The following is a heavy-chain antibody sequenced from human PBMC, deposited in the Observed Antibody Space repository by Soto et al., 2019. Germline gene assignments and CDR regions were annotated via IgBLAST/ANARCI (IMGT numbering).Heavy chain of an antibody. Sequence: QVQLQESGPGLVKPSQTLSLTCTVSGGSISSGGHYWSRIRQHPGKGLEWIVSINYSGTTYYNPSLKSRLTISVDTSKIQFYLKLNSVIAADTAVYYWARHARDDDGLDVWGQGTTVTVSS. D-gene: IGHD2-8*01. V-gene: IGHV4-31*03. CDR2: INYSGTT. CDR3: ARHARDDDGLDV. CDR1: GGSISSGGHY. J-gene: IGHJ6*02.